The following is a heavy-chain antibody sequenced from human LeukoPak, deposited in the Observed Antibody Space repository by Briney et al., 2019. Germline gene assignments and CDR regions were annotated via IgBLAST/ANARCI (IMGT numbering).Heavy chain of an antibody. J-gene: IGHJ6*03. V-gene: IGHV4-4*07. D-gene: IGHD6-13*01. CDR1: GGSISNYY. Sequence: KTSETLSLTCIVSGGSISNYYWNWIRQPAGKGLEWIGRIYTSGSTNYNPSLKSRVTMSVDTPKNQFSLKLTSVTAADTAVYYCARHLVAAGNYYMDVWGKGTTVTVSS. CDR2: IYTSGST. CDR3: ARHLVAAGNYYMDV.